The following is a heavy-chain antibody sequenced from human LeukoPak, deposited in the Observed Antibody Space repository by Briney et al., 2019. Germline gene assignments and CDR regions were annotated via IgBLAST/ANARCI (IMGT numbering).Heavy chain of an antibody. D-gene: IGHD1-14*01. V-gene: IGHV3-21*01. CDR2: ISTSSTYI. Sequence: GGSLRLSCAASGFTFSTYSMNWVRQAPGKGLEWASSISTSSTYIYYADSVKGRFTISRDNAKNSLYLQMNSLRAEDTAVYYCARHEPVITLSSYYYGMDVWGPGTTVTVSS. CDR3: ARHEPVITLSSYYYGMDV. J-gene: IGHJ6*02. CDR1: GFTFSTYS.